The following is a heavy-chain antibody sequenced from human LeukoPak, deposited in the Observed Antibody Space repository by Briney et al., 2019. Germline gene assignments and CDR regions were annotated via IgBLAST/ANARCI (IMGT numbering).Heavy chain of an antibody. D-gene: IGHD2-2*01. CDR3: ARDPAGIRIIPSTMPGVSDY. Sequence: ASVKVSCKASGYTFTGYYMHWVRQAPGQGLEWMGWINPNSGGTNYAQKFQGRVTMTRDTSISTAYMELSSLRSDDTAVYYCARDPAGIRIIPSTMPGVSDYWGQGTLVTVSS. CDR1: GYTFTGYY. J-gene: IGHJ4*02. V-gene: IGHV1-2*02. CDR2: INPNSGGT.